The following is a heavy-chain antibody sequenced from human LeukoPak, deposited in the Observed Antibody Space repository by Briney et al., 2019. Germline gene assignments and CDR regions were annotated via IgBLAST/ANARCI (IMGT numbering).Heavy chain of an antibody. CDR2: ISYDGSNK. CDR3: ARVPDTAMADY. D-gene: IGHD5-18*01. J-gene: IGHJ4*02. V-gene: IGHV3-30-3*01. Sequence: GRSLRLSCAASGFTFSSYAMHWVRQAPGKGLEWVAVISYDGSNKYYADSVKGRFTISRDNSKNTLYLQMNSLRAEDTAVYYCARVPDTAMADYWGQGTLVTVSS. CDR1: GFTFSSYA.